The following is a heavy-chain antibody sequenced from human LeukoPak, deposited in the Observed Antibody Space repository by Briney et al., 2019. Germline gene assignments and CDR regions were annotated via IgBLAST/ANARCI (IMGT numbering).Heavy chain of an antibody. V-gene: IGHV1-18*01. Sequence: ASVEVSCKTSGYIFASYGISWVRQAPGQGLEWVGWTSVYSGNTYYGKKFQGRVTMTTDTSTSTGYMELRSLRSDDTAVYYCARDAHDLLSGYMWGQGTLVTVSS. CDR2: TSVYSGNT. CDR1: GYIFASYG. D-gene: IGHD3-3*01. J-gene: IGHJ4*02. CDR3: ARDAHDLLSGYM.